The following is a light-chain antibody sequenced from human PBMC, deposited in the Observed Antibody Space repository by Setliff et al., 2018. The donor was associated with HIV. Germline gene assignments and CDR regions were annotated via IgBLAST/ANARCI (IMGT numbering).Light chain of an antibody. CDR3: QQYYSIPALT. CDR2: WAS. CDR1: QSVLYSSNNKNY. J-gene: IGKJ4*01. Sequence: DIVMTQSPDSLAVSLGERATINCKSSQSVLYSSNNKNYLAWYQQKPGQPPKLLIYWASTRESGVPDRFSGSGSGTDFTLTISSLQAEDVAVYYCQQYYSIPALTFGGGTKMDIK. V-gene: IGKV4-1*01.